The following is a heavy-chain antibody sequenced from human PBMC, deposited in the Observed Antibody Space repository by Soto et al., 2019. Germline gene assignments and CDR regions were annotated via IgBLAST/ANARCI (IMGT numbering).Heavy chain of an antibody. J-gene: IGHJ5*02. Sequence: ASVKVSCKASGYTFTSYGIHWVRQAPGQRLEWMGWINAANGDTKYSPKFQGRVTITRDTSASTAYMELSSLRSEDTAVYYCAREGIAAAGMVGWFDPWGQGTLVTVSS. CDR2: INAANGDT. V-gene: IGHV1-3*01. CDR3: AREGIAAAGMVGWFDP. CDR1: GYTFTSYG. D-gene: IGHD6-13*01.